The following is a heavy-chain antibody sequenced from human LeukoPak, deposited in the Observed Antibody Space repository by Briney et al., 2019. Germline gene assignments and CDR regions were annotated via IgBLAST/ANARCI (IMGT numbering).Heavy chain of an antibody. Sequence: PGGSLRLSCAASGFTFTNYDMHWVRQATGKGPEWVAAVGTLHDTFYPDSVKGRFTISREDVKSSLYLQMNSLRAGDTAVYYCARGCMFCDWKTWFDPWGQGTLVTVSS. CDR3: ARGCMFCDWKTWFDP. D-gene: IGHD2-8*01. J-gene: IGHJ5*02. V-gene: IGHV3-13*01. CDR2: VGTLHDT. CDR1: GFTFTNYD.